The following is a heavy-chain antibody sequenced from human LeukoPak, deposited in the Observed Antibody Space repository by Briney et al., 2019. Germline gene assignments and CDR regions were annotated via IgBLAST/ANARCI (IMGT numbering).Heavy chain of an antibody. V-gene: IGHV4-31*03. CDR2: IYYSGST. J-gene: IGHJ5*02. CDR1: GGSISSGGYY. Sequence: SQTLSLTCTVSGGSISSGGYYWSWLRQHPGKGLEWIGYIYYSGSTYYNPSLKSRVTISVDTSKNQFSLKLSSVTAADTAVYYCAGSYYDSHWGWFDPWGQGTLVTVSS. CDR3: AGSYYDSHWGWFDP. D-gene: IGHD3-22*01.